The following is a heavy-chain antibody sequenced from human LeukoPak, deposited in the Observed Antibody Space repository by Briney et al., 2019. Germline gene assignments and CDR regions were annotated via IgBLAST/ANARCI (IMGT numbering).Heavy chain of an antibody. Sequence: SETLSLTCTVSGGSISNSSYYWGWIRQPPGKGLEWIGSVYYSGNTNYNPSLKNRVTISVDTSKNQFSLKLSSVTAADTAVYYCARGGDKWGTLNWFDPWGQGTLVTVSS. CDR1: GGSISNSSYY. D-gene: IGHD7-27*01. V-gene: IGHV4-39*07. CDR3: ARGGDKWGTLNWFDP. J-gene: IGHJ5*02. CDR2: VYYSGNT.